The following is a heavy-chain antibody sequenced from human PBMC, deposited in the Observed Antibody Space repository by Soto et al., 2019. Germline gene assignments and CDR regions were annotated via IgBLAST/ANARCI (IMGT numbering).Heavy chain of an antibody. CDR3: ARDQGGDYYYYYMDV. V-gene: IGHV3-48*01. CDR1: GFSFSSYS. D-gene: IGHD3-16*01. CDR2: ISSSSRTI. Sequence: GGSLRLSCAASGFSFSSYSMNWVRQAPGKGLEWVSYISSSSRTIYYADSVKGRFTISRDNAKNSLYLQMNSLRAEDTAVYYCARDQGGDYYYYYMDVWGKGTTVTVSS. J-gene: IGHJ6*03.